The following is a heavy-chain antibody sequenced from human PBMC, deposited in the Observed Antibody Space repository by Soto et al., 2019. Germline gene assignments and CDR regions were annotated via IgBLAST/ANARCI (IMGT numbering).Heavy chain of an antibody. CDR1: GFTVSSNY. J-gene: IGHJ3*02. V-gene: IGHV3-66*01. D-gene: IGHD6-19*01. Sequence: GGSLRLSCAASGFTVSSNYMSWVRQAPGKGLEWVSVIYSGGSTYYADSVKGRFTISRDNSKNTLYLQMNSLRAEDTAVYYCLGIAVAEDAFDIWGQGTMVTVSS. CDR3: LGIAVAEDAFDI. CDR2: IYSGGST.